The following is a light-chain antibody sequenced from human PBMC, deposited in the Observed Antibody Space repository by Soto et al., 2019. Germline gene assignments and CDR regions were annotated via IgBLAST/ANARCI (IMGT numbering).Light chain of an antibody. J-gene: IGLJ1*01. V-gene: IGLV1-51*01. CDR2: DHN. Sequence: QAVVTQPPSVSAAPGQKVTISCSGSSSNIGNNYVSWYQQLPGTAPKLLIYDHNKRPSGIPDRFSGSKSGTSATLDITGLQTGDEADYYCGTWDSSLSAGVFGSGTKLTVL. CDR1: SSNIGNNY. CDR3: GTWDSSLSAGV.